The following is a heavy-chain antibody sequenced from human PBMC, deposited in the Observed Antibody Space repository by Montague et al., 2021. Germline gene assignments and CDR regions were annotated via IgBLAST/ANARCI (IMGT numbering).Heavy chain of an antibody. D-gene: IGHD1-14*01. CDR1: GGSLSEYY. CDR2: VRHIGST. V-gene: IGHV4-34*01. CDR3: ASDRGPFDY. J-gene: IGHJ4*02. Sequence: SETLSLTCGVYGGSLSEYYWTWIRQSQAKGLERIGEVRHIGSTNNNPYLKSRVTMSVDKSKNQFSLKLRSVTVADTAVYYCASDRGPFDYWGQGTVVTVSS.